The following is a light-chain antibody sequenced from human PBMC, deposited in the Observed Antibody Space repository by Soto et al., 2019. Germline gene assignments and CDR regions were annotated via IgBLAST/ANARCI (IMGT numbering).Light chain of an antibody. Sequence: EIVLTQSPGTLSLSPGERATLSCRASQSVSNNYLAWYQQRPGQAPRLLIYDTSSRASGIPDRFSGSGSGTDFTLTISRLETEDFAVFXXXXXXXSEIIFGQGIDWRL. V-gene: IGKV3-20*01. CDR1: QSVSNNY. J-gene: IGKJ5*01. CDR3: XXXXXSEII. CDR2: DTS.